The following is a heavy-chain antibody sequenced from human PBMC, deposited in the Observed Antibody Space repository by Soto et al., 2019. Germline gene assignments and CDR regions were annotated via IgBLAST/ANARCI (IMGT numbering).Heavy chain of an antibody. CDR3: ARGHLTESSSWLHYFDY. Sequence: PSETLSLTCAVSGGSFSAYYWSWIRQPPGKGLEWIGEINHSGSTNYNPSLKSRVTISVDTSKNQFSLILSSVTAADTALYYCARGHLTESSSWLHYFDYWGQGTLVTVSS. CDR2: INHSGST. V-gene: IGHV4-34*01. D-gene: IGHD6-13*01. CDR1: GGSFSAYY. J-gene: IGHJ4*02.